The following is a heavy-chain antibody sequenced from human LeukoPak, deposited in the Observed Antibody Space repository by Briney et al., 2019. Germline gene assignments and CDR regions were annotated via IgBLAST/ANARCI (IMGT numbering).Heavy chain of an antibody. CDR2: INPNSGGT. CDR1: GYTFIDYH. V-gene: IGHV1-2*02. Sequence: ASVKVSCKGSGYTFIDYHIYWVRQAPGQGLEWMGWINPNSGGTIYAQKFQGRVTMTRDTSINTAYMELSRLTSDDAAMYYCARVSCSGGTCYDLGWFDSWGQGTLVTVSS. J-gene: IGHJ5*01. D-gene: IGHD2-15*01. CDR3: ARVSCSGGTCYDLGWFDS.